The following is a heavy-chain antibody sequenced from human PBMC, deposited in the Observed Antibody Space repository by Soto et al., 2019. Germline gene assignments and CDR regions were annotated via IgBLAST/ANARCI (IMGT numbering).Heavy chain of an antibody. J-gene: IGHJ4*02. V-gene: IGHV1-2*02. CDR3: VTGDHLVR. Sequence: QMQLVQSGAEARKPGASVKVSCKTSGYTFTGYYLNWVRQAPGRGLEWVGWINPKTGDTNNAQKFQGRVTMTTHTSSSTGYMELSGLRSDDTAVYYCVTGDHLVRWGQGTRVTVSS. D-gene: IGHD6-6*01. CDR1: GYTFTGYY. CDR2: INPKTGDT.